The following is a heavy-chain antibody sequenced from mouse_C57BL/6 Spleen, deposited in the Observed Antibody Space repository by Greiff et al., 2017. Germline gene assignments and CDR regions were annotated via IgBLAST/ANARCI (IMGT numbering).Heavy chain of an antibody. CDR1: GYTFTSYG. CDR3: ARGDLYFVY. Sequence: QVQLQQSGAELARPGASVKLSCKASGYTFTSYGISWVKQRTGQGLEWIGEIYPRSGNTYYNEKFKGKATLTADKSSSTAYMELRSLTSEDSAVYFCARGDLYFVYWGQGTTLTVSS. J-gene: IGHJ2*01. V-gene: IGHV1-81*01. CDR2: IYPRSGNT.